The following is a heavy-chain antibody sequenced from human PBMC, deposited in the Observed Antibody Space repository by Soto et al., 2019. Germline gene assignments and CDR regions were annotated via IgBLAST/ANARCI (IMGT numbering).Heavy chain of an antibody. CDR3: EKDYLAVAAGGIDS. CDR1: GFTFSSYG. Sequence: GGSLRLSCTASGFTFSSYGMSWVRQAPGKGLEGVSASSGSGGSTYYADSVKGRFTISRDNSKNTLYLQMTSLRAEDTAVYYCEKDYLAVAAGGIDSWGQGTLVTVSS. CDR2: SSGSGGST. V-gene: IGHV3-23*01. J-gene: IGHJ4*02. D-gene: IGHD6-19*01.